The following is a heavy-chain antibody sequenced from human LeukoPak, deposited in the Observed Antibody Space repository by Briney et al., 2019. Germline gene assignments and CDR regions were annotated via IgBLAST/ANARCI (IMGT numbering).Heavy chain of an antibody. CDR1: GFTFADYA. CDR2: ISWNSGDI. J-gene: IGHJ4*02. V-gene: IGHV3-9*01. D-gene: IGHD2-15*01. Sequence: GRSLRLSCAASGFTFADYAMHWVRQAPGKGLEWVSGISWNSGDIGYADSVKGRFTISRDNAKNSLYLQMNSLRAEDTALYYCAKDMGDCSGGSCAPVFDYWGQGTLVTVSS. CDR3: AKDMGDCSGGSCAPVFDY.